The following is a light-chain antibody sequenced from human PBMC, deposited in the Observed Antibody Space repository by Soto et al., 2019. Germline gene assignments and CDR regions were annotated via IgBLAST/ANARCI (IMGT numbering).Light chain of an antibody. CDR2: DAS. Sequence: EFVLTQSPGTLSLSPGERATLSCRASQTVRNNYLAWYQQKPGQAPRLLIYDASSRATGIPDRVSGGGSGTDFTLTISRLEPEDFAVYDGQQYGSSPWTFGQGTKVDIK. V-gene: IGKV3-20*01. CDR3: QQYGSSPWT. J-gene: IGKJ1*01. CDR1: QTVRNNY.